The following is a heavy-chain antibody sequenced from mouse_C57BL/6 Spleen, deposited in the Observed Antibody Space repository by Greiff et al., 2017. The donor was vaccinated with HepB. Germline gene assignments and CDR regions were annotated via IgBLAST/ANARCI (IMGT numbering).Heavy chain of an antibody. CDR1: GYTFTSYW. V-gene: IGHV1-55*01. D-gene: IGHD1-1*01. Sequence: QVQLQQPGAELVKPGASVKMSCKASGYTFTSYWITWVKQRPGQGLEWIGDIYPGSGSTNYNEKFKSKATLTVDTPSSTAYMQLSSLTSEDSAVYYCARPYYYGSSGAWFAYWGQGTLVTVSA. CDR3: ARPYYYGSSGAWFAY. J-gene: IGHJ3*01. CDR2: IYPGSGST.